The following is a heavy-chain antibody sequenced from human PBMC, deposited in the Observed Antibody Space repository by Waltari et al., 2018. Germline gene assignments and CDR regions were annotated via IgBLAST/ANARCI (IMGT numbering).Heavy chain of an antibody. CDR3: ASVETPVTTDRFHP. CDR1: GYTFTGYY. Sequence: QVQLVQSGAEVKKPGASVKVAYKASGYTFTGYYRHWVRNAPGQGLEWLGWITPNRGGTNYEHKFQGRDTLTSDMSIRTVYLQLRRLRSDDTAVHYCASVETPVTTDRFHPWAQGTLVTVSS. J-gene: IGHJ5*02. CDR2: ITPNRGGT. V-gene: IGHV1-2*07. D-gene: IGHD4-17*01.